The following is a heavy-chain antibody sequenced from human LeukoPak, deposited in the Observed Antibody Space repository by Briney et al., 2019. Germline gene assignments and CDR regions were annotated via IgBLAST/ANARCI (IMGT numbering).Heavy chain of an antibody. CDR1: AFTLSGYE. CDR3: ASDGVPRHTVFDY. V-gene: IGHV3-48*03. D-gene: IGHD1-1*01. J-gene: IGHJ4*02. CDR2: ISTSGVTI. Sequence: PGGSLRLSCAASAFTLSGYEMNWVRHVPGKGLEWVSHISTSGVTIHYSDSVKGRFTSSRDNAKKSLYLQMNSLRVEDTAVYYCASDGVPRHTVFDYWGQGALVTVSS.